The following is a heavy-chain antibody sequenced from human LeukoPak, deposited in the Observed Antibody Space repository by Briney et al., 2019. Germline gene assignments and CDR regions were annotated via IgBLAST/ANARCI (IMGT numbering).Heavy chain of an antibody. Sequence: SETLSLTCTVSGGSITSSYSYWTWVRQLPGKGLEWIGYIFHSEKTSSRTSYSASLRGRATISMDTSKSQFSLKVSSMTAADTAVYYCASPPPGDTEYFQHWGQGTLVTVSS. CDR1: GGSITSSYSY. D-gene: IGHD3-16*01. J-gene: IGHJ1*01. V-gene: IGHV4-31*03. CDR2: IFHSEKTSSRT. CDR3: ASPPPGDTEYFQH.